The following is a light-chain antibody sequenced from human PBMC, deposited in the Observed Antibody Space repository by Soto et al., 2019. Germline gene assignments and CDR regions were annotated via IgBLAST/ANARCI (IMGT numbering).Light chain of an antibody. CDR3: SSYTSSSTYV. CDR1: SSDVGGYDY. V-gene: IGLV2-14*03. J-gene: IGLJ1*01. CDR2: DVT. Sequence: QSVLTQPASVSGSPGQSITIYCTGTSSDVGGYDYVSWYQQQPDKAPKLMIYDVTNRPSGVSNRFSGSKSGNTASLTISGLQAEDEADYYCSSYTSSSTYVFGTGTKVTVL.